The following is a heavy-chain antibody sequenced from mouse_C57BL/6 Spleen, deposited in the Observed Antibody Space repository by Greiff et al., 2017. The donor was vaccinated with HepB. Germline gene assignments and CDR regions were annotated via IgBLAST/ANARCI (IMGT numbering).Heavy chain of an antibody. Sequence: VMLVESGPGLVQPSQSLSITCTVSGFSLTSYGVHWVRQSPGKGLEWLGVIWSGGSTDYNAAFISRLSISKDNSKSQVFFKMNSLQADDTAIYYCARTVGYDWYFDVWGTGTTVTVSS. CDR2: IWSGGST. CDR1: GFSLTSYG. J-gene: IGHJ1*03. D-gene: IGHD2-2*01. V-gene: IGHV2-2*01. CDR3: ARTVGYDWYFDV.